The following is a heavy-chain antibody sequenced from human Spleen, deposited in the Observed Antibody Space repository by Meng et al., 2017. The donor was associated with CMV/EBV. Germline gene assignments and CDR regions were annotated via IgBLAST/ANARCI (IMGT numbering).Heavy chain of an antibody. J-gene: IGHJ5*02. CDR1: GYTVASYG. CDR3: AREPATTVTRWFDP. CDR2: ISANNGDT. Sequence: KASGYTVASYGISWGRQAPGQGLEWMGWISANNGDTNLAQMFQGRVTMTTDTSTSTAYMELTSLRYDDTAVYYCAREPATTVTRWFDPWGQGTLVTVSS. V-gene: IGHV1-18*01. D-gene: IGHD4-17*01.